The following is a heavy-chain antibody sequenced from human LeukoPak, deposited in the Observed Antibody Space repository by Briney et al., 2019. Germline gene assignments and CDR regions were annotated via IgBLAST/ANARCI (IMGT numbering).Heavy chain of an antibody. V-gene: IGHV1-2*02. Sequence: GASVKLSCKASGYTVSGYYIHWVRRSPGQRVGWMGWINPNSGGTNDAQKFQGRVTMTRDTSISTAYMELSRLRYDDTAVYYCARRLGSYYYGSGSPNDAFYIWGQRTMVTVSS. J-gene: IGHJ3*02. CDR3: ARRLGSYYYGSGSPNDAFYI. CDR1: GYTVSGYY. CDR2: INPNSGGT. D-gene: IGHD3-10*01.